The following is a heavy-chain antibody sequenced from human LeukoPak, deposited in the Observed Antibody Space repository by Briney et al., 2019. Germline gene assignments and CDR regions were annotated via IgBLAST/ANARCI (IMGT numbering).Heavy chain of an antibody. J-gene: IGHJ4*02. D-gene: IGHD5-12*01. CDR1: GGSFSGYY. Sequence: SETLSLTCAVYGGSFSGYYWSWIRQPPGKGLEWIGEINHSGSTNYNPSLKTRVTISVDTSKNQFSLKLSSVTAADTAVYYCARGRQWLYYFDYWGQETLVTVSS. CDR2: INHSGST. V-gene: IGHV4-34*01. CDR3: ARGRQWLYYFDY.